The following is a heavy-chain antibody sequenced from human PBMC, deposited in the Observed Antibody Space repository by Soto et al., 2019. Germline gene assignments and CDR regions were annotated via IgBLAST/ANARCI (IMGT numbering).Heavy chain of an antibody. CDR1: GYTFTSYG. J-gene: IGHJ3*02. CDR2: ISAYNGNT. Sequence: ASVKVSCKASGYTFTSYGISWVRQAPGQGLEWMGWISAYNGNTNYAQKLQGRVTMTTDTSTSTAYMELRSLRSDDTAVYYCARGGYCSSTSCCLMAFDIWGQGTMVTVSS. V-gene: IGHV1-18*01. D-gene: IGHD2-2*01. CDR3: ARGGYCSSTSCCLMAFDI.